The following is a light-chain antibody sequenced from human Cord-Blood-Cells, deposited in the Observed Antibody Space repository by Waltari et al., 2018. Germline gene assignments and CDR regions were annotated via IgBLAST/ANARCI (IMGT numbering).Light chain of an antibody. CDR2: DVL. CDR1: SSAVGGYNY. Sequence: QSALTPPRSVSGSPGQSVTLSCTGTSSAVGGYNYDLLYQRHPGKATKLMIDDVLKRPSALPELFLGCKSGSTAALTICVREAEDEADYYCCSYAGSYTAEGVFGGGTKLTVL. CDR3: CSYAGSYTAEGV. V-gene: IGLV2-11*01. J-gene: IGLJ3*02.